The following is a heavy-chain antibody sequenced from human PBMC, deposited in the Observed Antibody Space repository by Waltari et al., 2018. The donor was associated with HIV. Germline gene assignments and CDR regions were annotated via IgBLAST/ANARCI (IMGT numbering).Heavy chain of an antibody. V-gene: IGHV3-7*01. CDR2: INLNGSEK. Sequence: EVQLVESGGDLVQPGGSLRLSCAVSGFTFTTYWMSWVRQALGKGLEWVANINLNGSEKYYVDSVKGRFTISRDNAKNSLFLQMNSLRAEDTGIYYCARGWADYWGQGTLVTVSS. J-gene: IGHJ4*02. CDR1: GFTFTTYW. CDR3: ARGWADY.